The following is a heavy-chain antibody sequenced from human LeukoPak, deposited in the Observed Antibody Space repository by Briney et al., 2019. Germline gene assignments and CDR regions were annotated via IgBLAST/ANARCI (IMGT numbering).Heavy chain of an antibody. V-gene: IGHV4-34*01. CDR2: NNHSGST. Sequence: SGTLSLTCAVYGGGFRGFYWSLIRPPPGKGVGWGGGNNHSGSTNYNPSLKSRVTISVDTSKNQFSLKLSSVTAADTAVYYCAGGTLMPEIYCSGGSCAPYFDYWGQGTLVTVSS. CDR3: AGGTLMPEIYCSGGSCAPYFDY. CDR1: GGGFRGFY. D-gene: IGHD2-15*01. J-gene: IGHJ4*02.